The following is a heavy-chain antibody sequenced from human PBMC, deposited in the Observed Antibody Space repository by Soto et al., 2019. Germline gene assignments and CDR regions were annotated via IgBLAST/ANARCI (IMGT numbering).Heavy chain of an antibody. J-gene: IGHJ4*02. V-gene: IGHV3-33*01. D-gene: IGHD6-19*01. Sequence: GGSLRLSCAAPGFTFSSYGMHWVRQAPGKGLEWVAVIWYDGSNKYYADSVKGRFTISRDNSKNTLYLQMNSLRAEDTAVYYCARDLEGWPKYYFDYWGQGTLVTVSS. CDR1: GFTFSSYG. CDR2: IWYDGSNK. CDR3: ARDLEGWPKYYFDY.